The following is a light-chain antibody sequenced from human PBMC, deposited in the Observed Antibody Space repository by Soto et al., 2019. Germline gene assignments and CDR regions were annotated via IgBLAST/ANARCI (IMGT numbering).Light chain of an antibody. CDR3: QQYGRSPEYT. J-gene: IGKJ2*01. Sequence: EIVLTQSPGTLSLSPGERATLSCRASQSVSSSYLAWYQQKPGQAPRLLIYGASSRATGIPDRFSVSGSGTDFTLTITRLEPEDFAVYYCQQYGRSPEYTFGQGTKLEIK. V-gene: IGKV3-20*01. CDR2: GAS. CDR1: QSVSSSY.